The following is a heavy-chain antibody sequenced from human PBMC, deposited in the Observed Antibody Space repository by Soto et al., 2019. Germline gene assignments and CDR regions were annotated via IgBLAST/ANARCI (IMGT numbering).Heavy chain of an antibody. J-gene: IGHJ5*02. CDR3: ARVIRGAYYNSPLDT. D-gene: IGHD3-10*01. CDR2: INPYSGGA. Sequence: GPPVKVSCKASGYTFTGYFMHWVRQAPGQGLEWMGWINPYSGGADYAQSFQGRVTMTRDTSISTVYMELSRLRFDDTAVYYCARVIRGAYYNSPLDTWGQGTVVTVSS. V-gene: IGHV1-2*02. CDR1: GYTFTGYF.